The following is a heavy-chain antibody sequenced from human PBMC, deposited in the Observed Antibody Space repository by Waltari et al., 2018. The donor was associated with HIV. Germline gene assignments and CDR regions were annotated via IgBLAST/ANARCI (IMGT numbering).Heavy chain of an antibody. D-gene: IGHD1-26*01. CDR1: GFTFSSYA. Sequence: QVQLVESGGGVVQPGRSLRLSCAASGFTFSSYAMHWVRQAPGKGLEWVAVISYDGSNKYYAESVKGRFTISRDNSKNTLYLQMNSLRAEDTAVYYCAAPREEWELLSAFDIWGQGTMVTVSS. V-gene: IGHV3-30*04. J-gene: IGHJ3*02. CDR3: AAPREEWELLSAFDI. CDR2: ISYDGSNK.